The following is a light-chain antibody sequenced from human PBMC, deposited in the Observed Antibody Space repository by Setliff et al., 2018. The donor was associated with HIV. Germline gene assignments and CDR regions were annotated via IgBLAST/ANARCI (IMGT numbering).Light chain of an antibody. Sequence: QSALTQPRSVSGSPGQSVTFSCTGSSSDIGAYNYVSWYQQHPGKAPKLIVYDVTKRPSGVPDRFSGSKSGNTASLTISGLQTEDEADYYCSSYSSSVTVVFGGGTKVTVL. CDR3: SSYSSSVTVV. CDR2: DVT. CDR1: SSDIGAYNY. V-gene: IGLV2-11*01. J-gene: IGLJ2*01.